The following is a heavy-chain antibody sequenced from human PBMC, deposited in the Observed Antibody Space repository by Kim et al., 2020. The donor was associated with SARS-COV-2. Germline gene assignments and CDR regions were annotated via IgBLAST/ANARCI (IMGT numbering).Heavy chain of an antibody. CDR3: AGGLGGFDSSGYFWY. CDR2: INPNTGDA. CDR1: GYAFSDYS. Sequence: ASVKVSCKAAGYAFSDYSIHWVRQAPGQGLEWMGWINPNTGDAHYAQKFQGWVTITRDTSISAAYMEVTSLKSDDTAVYYCAGGLGGFDSSGYFWYWGQGTLVTVSS. J-gene: IGHJ4*01. D-gene: IGHD3-16*01. V-gene: IGHV1-2*04.